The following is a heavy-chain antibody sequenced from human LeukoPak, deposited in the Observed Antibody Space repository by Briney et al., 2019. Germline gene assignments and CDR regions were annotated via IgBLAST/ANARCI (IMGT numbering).Heavy chain of an antibody. V-gene: IGHV3-74*01. Sequence: GGSLRLSCGASGLTFSSYWMHWVRQAPGKGQVWVSRINGDGSTTTYADSVKGRFTISRDNAKNTLYVQMNSLRVEDTAVYYCARDLDGSGNYHWFDPWGQGTLVTVSS. CDR1: GLTFSSYW. CDR3: ARDLDGSGNYHWFDP. D-gene: IGHD3-10*01. CDR2: INGDGSTT. J-gene: IGHJ5*02.